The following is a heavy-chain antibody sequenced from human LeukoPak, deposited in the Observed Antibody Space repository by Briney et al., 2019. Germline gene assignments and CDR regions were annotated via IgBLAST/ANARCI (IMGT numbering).Heavy chain of an antibody. D-gene: IGHD5-24*01. Sequence: SETLSLTCTVSGGSISSYYWSWMRQPPGKGLEWIGYIHYSGRSTKYNPSLNSRVTISVDTSKNQFSLKLSSVTAADTAVYYCARHVEEKGMDVWGQGTTVTVSS. CDR1: GGSISSYY. V-gene: IGHV4-59*08. CDR2: IHYSGRST. J-gene: IGHJ6*02. CDR3: ARHVEEKGMDV.